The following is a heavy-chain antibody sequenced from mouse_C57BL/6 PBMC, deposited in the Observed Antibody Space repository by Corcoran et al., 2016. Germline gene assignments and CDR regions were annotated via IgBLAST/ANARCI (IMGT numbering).Heavy chain of an antibody. V-gene: IGHV1-80*01. CDR2: IYPGDGDT. J-gene: IGHJ2*01. Sequence: QVQLQQSGAELVKPGASVKISCKASGYAFSSYWMNWVKQRPGKGLEWIGQIYPGDGDTNYNGKFKGKATLTADKSSSTAYMQLSSLTSEDSAVYFCAREGSWRYYYFDYWGQGTTLTVSS. CDR3: AREGSWRYYYFDY. CDR1: GYAFSSYW. D-gene: IGHD1-1*02.